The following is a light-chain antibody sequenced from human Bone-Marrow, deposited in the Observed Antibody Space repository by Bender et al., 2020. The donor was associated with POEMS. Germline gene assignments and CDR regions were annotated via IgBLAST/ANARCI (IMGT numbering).Light chain of an antibody. CDR3: VSWDDSGYVL. CDR1: SSNIGNNP. V-gene: IGLV1-47*01. Sequence: QSVLTQPPSASATPGQTVTISCSGTSSNIGNNPVYWYQQFPGTAPNLLIYTNDQRQSGAPDRFSVSKSGTSASLAISGLRSEDEATYFCVSWDDSGYVLFGGGTKLTVL. CDR2: TND. J-gene: IGLJ3*02.